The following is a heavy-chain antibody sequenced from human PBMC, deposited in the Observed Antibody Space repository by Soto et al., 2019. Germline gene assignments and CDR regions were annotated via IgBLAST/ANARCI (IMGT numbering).Heavy chain of an antibody. V-gene: IGHV3-23*01. CDR2: ISGSGGYT. D-gene: IGHD4-17*01. CDR3: AKDQWANHDYGDPFDH. J-gene: IGHJ4*02. CDR1: GFTFSNYA. Sequence: EVHLLDSGGGLVQPGGSLRLSCAASGFTFSNYAMSWVRQAPGKGLERVSVISGSGGYTDYADSVKGRFTISRDNSRNTVYLQMNSLRAEDTAIYSCAKDQWANHDYGDPFDHWGQGTLVTVSS.